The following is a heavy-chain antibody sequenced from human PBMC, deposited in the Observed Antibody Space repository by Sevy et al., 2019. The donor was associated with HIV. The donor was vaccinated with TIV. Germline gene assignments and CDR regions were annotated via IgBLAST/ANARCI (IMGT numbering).Heavy chain of an antibody. Sequence: GGSLRLSCAASGFTFINYGMSRVRQAPGKGLEWVSVISGSGDTTNYADSVKGRFVISRDNSKDTMYLQLNSLRAKDTAVYYCAKDIRVALVVPSPGYGMDVWGHGTSITVSS. V-gene: IGHV3-23*01. CDR3: AKDIRVALVVPSPGYGMDV. CDR2: ISGSGDTT. D-gene: IGHD2-15*01. CDR1: GFTFINYG. J-gene: IGHJ6*02.